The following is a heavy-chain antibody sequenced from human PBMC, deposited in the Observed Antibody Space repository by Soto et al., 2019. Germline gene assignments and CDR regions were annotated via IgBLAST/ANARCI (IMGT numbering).Heavy chain of an antibody. CDR3: ARHHVRGRTIAGAAEF. CDR1: GGSLSGYY. D-gene: IGHD1-26*01. CDR2: INHSGNT. V-gene: IGHV4-34*01. J-gene: IGHJ4*02. Sequence: SETLSLTCAVYGGSLSGYYWSWIRQPPGKALEWLGEINHSGNTNYNPSLKSRVTIPVDTSKNQLFLNLSSVTAADTAMYYCARHHVRGRTIAGAAEFWGQGTLVT.